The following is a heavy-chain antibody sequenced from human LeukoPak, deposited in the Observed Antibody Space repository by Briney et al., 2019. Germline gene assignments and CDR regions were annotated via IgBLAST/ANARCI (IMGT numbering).Heavy chain of an antibody. Sequence: PGGSLRLSCAASGNYWMHWVRQAPGKGLVWVSHINSDGSWTSYADSVKGRFTISRDNSKNTLYLQMNSLRAEDTAVYYCAKVRLGATTDAFDIWGQGTMVTVSS. V-gene: IGHV3-74*01. CDR2: INSDGSWT. CDR1: GNYW. J-gene: IGHJ3*02. CDR3: AKVRLGATTDAFDI. D-gene: IGHD1-26*01.